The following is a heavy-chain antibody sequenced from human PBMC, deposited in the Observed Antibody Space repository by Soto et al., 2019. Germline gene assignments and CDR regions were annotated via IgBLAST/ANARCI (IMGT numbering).Heavy chain of an antibody. Sequence: GSLRLSCAASGFTFSSYAMSWVRQAPGKGLEWVSGIGGSGGNTYYADSVKGRFTISRDNSKNTLFLQMNSLRAEDTAEYYCARVVRYFDTPYGMDVWGQGTTVTVSS. CDR3: ARVVRYFDTPYGMDV. CDR2: IGGSGGNT. J-gene: IGHJ6*02. CDR1: GFTFSSYA. V-gene: IGHV3-23*01. D-gene: IGHD3-9*01.